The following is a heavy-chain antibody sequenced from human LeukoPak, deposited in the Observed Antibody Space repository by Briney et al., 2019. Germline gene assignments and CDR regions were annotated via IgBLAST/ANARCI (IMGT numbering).Heavy chain of an antibody. CDR1: GFNFSDYA. CDR2: IWYDGSNK. J-gene: IGHJ4*02. CDR3: ARDRLFNGGYDWGLDY. Sequence: GRSLRLSCAASGFNFSDYAMHWVRQAPGKGLEWVAVIWYDGSNKYYADSVKGRFTISRDNSKNTLYLQMNSLRAEDTAVYYCARDRLFNGGYDWGLDYWGQGTLVTVSS. V-gene: IGHV3-33*08. D-gene: IGHD5-12*01.